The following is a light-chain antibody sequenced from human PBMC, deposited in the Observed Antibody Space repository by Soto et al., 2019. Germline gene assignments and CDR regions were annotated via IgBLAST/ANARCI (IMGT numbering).Light chain of an antibody. Sequence: EIVLTKSPGTLSLSPGETATLSCRASQSVSTYLAWYQQRPGQPPRLLIYDTSNRPTGIPDRFSGSGSGTDFTLTISSLEPEDFAVYYCQQRSSGYSFGQGTKLEIK. V-gene: IGKV3-11*01. CDR1: QSVSTY. CDR3: QQRSSGYS. J-gene: IGKJ2*03. CDR2: DTS.